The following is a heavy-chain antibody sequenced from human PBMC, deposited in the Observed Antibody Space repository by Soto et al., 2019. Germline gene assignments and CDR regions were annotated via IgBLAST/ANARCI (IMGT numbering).Heavy chain of an antibody. D-gene: IGHD1-20*01. Sequence: EVQLLESGGGLVQPGGPLRRAGAASGFTFSSYAMNLVRQAPGKGLEWVSVITGSGAATYYADSVKGRCTISRENSKNTLYVQMKRLRAEDTAVYYCAKAISGYNAPLDHWGQGTRVTVSS. CDR3: AKAISGYNAPLDH. J-gene: IGHJ1*01. CDR2: ITGSGAAT. CDR1: GFTFSSYA. V-gene: IGHV3-23*01.